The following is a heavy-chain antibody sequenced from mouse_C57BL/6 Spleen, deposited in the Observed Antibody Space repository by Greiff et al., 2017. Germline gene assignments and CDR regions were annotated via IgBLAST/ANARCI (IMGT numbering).Heavy chain of an antibody. CDR1: GYTFTDYN. Sequence: VQLKESGPELVKPGASVKMSCKASGYTFTDYNMHWVKQSHGKSLEWIGYINPNNGGTSYNQKFKGKATLTVNKSSSTAYMELRSLTSDDSAVYYCATSTMVTKRGYYYAMDYWGQGTSVTVSS. CDR2: INPNNGGT. D-gene: IGHD2-2*01. J-gene: IGHJ4*01. V-gene: IGHV1-22*01. CDR3: ATSTMVTKRGYYYAMDY.